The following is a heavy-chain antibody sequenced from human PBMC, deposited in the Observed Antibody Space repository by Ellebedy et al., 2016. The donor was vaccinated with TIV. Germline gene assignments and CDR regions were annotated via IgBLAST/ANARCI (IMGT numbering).Heavy chain of an antibody. D-gene: IGHD3-10*01. CDR1: GGSSSSYY. J-gene: IGHJ5*02. CDR3: ARVSIRGVIIGWFDP. V-gene: IGHV4-59*01. Sequence: MPSETLSLTCTVSGGSSSSYYWSWIRQPPGKGLEWIGYIYYSGSTNYNPSLKSRVTIAADASKNQFSLQLSSVTAAATAVYYCARVSIRGVIIGWFDPWGQGTLVTVSS. CDR2: IYYSGST.